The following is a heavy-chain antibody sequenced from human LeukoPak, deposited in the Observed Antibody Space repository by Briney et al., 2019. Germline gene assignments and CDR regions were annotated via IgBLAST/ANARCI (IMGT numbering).Heavy chain of an antibody. Sequence: ASVKVSCKASGYTFSSYDINWVRQATGQGLEWMGWMNPDRGYTGYAQKFQGRVTMTRNTSLSTAYMELSSLRSEDTAVYYCARASGITIFGVVLGYWGQGTLVTVSS. CDR1: GYTFSSYD. V-gene: IGHV1-8*01. D-gene: IGHD3-3*01. CDR3: ARASGITIFGVVLGY. CDR2: MNPDRGYT. J-gene: IGHJ4*02.